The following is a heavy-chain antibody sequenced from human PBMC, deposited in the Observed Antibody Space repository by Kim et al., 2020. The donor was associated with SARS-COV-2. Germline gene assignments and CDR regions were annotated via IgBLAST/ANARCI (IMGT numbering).Heavy chain of an antibody. CDR2: ISSSSGTI. CDR1: GFIFSDNP. D-gene: IGHD6-19*01. CDR3: VRDFWLGTRTDDL. J-gene: IGHJ5*02. V-gene: IGHV3-48*01. Sequence: GGSLRLSCAASGFIFSDNPMNWVRQTPGKGLEWVSYISSSSGTIKYSDSVKGRFTTSRDNAKNSLYLQMNSLRAEDTAVYYCVRDFWLGTRTDDLWGQGARVTVSS.